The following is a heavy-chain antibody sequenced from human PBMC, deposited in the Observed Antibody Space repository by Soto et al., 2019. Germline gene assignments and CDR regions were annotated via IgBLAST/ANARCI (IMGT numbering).Heavy chain of an antibody. CDR2: IYYSGTT. V-gene: IGHV4-59*01. CDR3: ARGIKFLYYDSSGYYLDY. J-gene: IGHJ4*02. CDR1: GGSISSYY. Sequence: PSETLSLTCTVSGGSISSYYWSWIRQPPGKGLEWIGYIYYSGTTNYNPSLKSRVTISVDTSKNQFSLKLSSVTAADTAVYYCARGIKFLYYDSSGYYLDYWGQGTLVTVSS. D-gene: IGHD3-22*01.